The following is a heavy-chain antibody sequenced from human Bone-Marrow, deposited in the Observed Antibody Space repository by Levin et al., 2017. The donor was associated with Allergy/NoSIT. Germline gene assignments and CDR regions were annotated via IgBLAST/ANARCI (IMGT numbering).Heavy chain of an antibody. D-gene: IGHD6-19*01. CDR3: ARGGSGFFAVGDY. CDR1: GFTFNTFW. CDR2: ISPDGSRT. V-gene: IGHV3-74*01. J-gene: IGHJ4*02. Sequence: GGSLRLSCAASGFTFNTFWVHWVRQAPGKGLVWVSLISPDGSRTDYADSVKGRFTISRDNAKSTLYLQMDNLRAEDSAVYFCARGGSGFFAVGDYWGQGTQVTVSS.